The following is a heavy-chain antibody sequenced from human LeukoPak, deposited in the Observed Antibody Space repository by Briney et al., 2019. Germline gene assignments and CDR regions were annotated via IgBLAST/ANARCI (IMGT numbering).Heavy chain of an antibody. V-gene: IGHV4-59*01. CDR1: GGSISSYY. CDR3: ARSFRAAAAGSYYFDY. D-gene: IGHD6-13*01. CDR2: IYYSGST. Sequence: PSETLSLTCTVSGGSISSYYWSWIRQPPGKGLEWIGYIYYSGSTNYNPSLKSRVTISVDTSKNQFSLKLSSVTAADTAVYYCARSFRAAAAGSYYFDYWGQGTLVTVSS. J-gene: IGHJ4*02.